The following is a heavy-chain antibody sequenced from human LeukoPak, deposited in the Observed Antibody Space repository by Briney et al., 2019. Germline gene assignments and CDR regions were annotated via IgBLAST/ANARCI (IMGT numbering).Heavy chain of an antibody. Sequence: PGGSLRLSCAASGFTFSTYAMHWVRQAPGKGLEWVAFISYDGNSQYYADSVRGRFTISRDNSKNTMYLQMDSLKTGDTAVYYCARVVSSGWYSFDYWGQGTLLTVSS. CDR3: ARVVSSGWYSFDY. CDR2: ISYDGNSQ. D-gene: IGHD6-19*01. CDR1: GFTFSTYA. J-gene: IGHJ4*02. V-gene: IGHV3-30-3*01.